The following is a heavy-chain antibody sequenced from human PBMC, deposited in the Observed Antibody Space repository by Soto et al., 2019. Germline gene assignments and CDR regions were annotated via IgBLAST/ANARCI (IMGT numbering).Heavy chain of an antibody. CDR1: GVSIHNSHSF. J-gene: IGHJ4*02. CDR2: VYYSGGA. V-gene: IGHV4-39*01. D-gene: IGHD3-10*01. CDR3: ARLGSGSYSNY. Sequence: TLSLTCTVSGVSIHNSHSFWGWIRQPPGKGLEFIGTVYYSGGAHYNSSLKSRVTISVDTANNQVSLRMRSLTAADTAVYYCARLGSGSYSNYWGQGTLVTVSS.